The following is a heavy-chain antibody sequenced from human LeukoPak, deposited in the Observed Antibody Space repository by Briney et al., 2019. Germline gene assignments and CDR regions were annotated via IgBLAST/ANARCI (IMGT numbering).Heavy chain of an antibody. CDR3: AELFFDY. Sequence: PGRSLRLSCAASGFTFSSYAMHWVRQAPGKGLEWVAVISYDGSNKYYADSVKGRFTISRDNSKNTLYLQMNSLRAEDTAVYYCAELFFDYWGQGTLVTVSS. J-gene: IGHJ4*02. CDR1: GFTFSSYA. V-gene: IGHV3-30-3*01. D-gene: IGHD1-26*01. CDR2: ISYDGSNK.